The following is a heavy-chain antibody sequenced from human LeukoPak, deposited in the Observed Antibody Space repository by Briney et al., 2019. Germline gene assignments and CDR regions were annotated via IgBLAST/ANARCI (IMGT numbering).Heavy chain of an antibody. J-gene: IGHJ4*02. Sequence: ASVKVSCKVSGYTLTELSMHWVRQAPGKGLEWMGGFDPEDGETIYAQKFQGRVTMTEDTSTDTAYMELSSLRSEDTAVYYCANYYYDRSGYYRRLLYFDYWGQGTLVTVSS. CDR2: FDPEDGET. V-gene: IGHV1-24*01. D-gene: IGHD3-22*01. CDR1: GYTLTELS. CDR3: ANYYYDRSGYYRRLLYFDY.